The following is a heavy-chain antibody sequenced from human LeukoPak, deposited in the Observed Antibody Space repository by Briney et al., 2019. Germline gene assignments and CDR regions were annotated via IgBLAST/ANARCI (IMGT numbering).Heavy chain of an antibody. V-gene: IGHV1-69*04. CDR2: IIPILGIA. CDR1: GGTFSSYA. Sequence: SVKVSCKASGGTFSSYAISWVRQAPGQGLEWMGMIIPILGIANYAQKFQGRVTITADKSTSTAYMELSSLRSEDTAVYYCARVSSVGSWQDLLVEKEDYWGQGTLVTVSS. D-gene: IGHD6-13*01. CDR3: ARVSSVGSWQDLLVEKEDY. J-gene: IGHJ4*02.